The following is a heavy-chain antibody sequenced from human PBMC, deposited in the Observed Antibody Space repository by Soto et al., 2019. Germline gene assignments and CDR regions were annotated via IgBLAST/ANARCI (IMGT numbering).Heavy chain of an antibody. CDR1: GFTFSSYA. J-gene: IGHJ6*03. Sequence: GGSLRLSCAASGFTFSSYAMHWVRQAPGKGLEYVSAISSNGGSTYYANSVKGRFTISRDNSKNALYLQMGSLRAEDMAVYYCARDSGYSGYDSLFYYYYYMDVWGKGTTVTVSS. V-gene: IGHV3-64*01. CDR3: ARDSGYSGYDSLFYYYYYMDV. CDR2: ISSNGGST. D-gene: IGHD5-12*01.